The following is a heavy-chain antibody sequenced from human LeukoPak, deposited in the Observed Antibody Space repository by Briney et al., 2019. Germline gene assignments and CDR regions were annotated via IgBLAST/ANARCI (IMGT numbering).Heavy chain of an antibody. V-gene: IGHV1-2*02. CDR2: INPNSGGT. CDR1: GYXFTGYY. D-gene: IGHD3-22*01. Sequence: ASVKVSCKASGYXFTGYYMHWVRQAPGQGLEWMGWINPNSGGTNYAQKFQGRVTMTRDTSISTAYMELSRLRSDDTAVYYCARDRVTMIVVDSKGFDYWGQGTLVTVSS. CDR3: ARDRVTMIVVDSKGFDY. J-gene: IGHJ4*02.